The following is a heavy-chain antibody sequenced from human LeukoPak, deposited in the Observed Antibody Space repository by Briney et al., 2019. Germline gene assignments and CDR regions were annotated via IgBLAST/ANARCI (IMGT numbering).Heavy chain of an antibody. CDR2: ISWNSGSI. D-gene: IGHD6-13*01. Sequence: GGSLRLSCAASGFTFDDYAMHWVRQAPGKGLEWVSGISWNSGSIGYADSVKGRFTISRDNAKNSLYLQMNSLRAEDTALYYCAKGPVYSSSWYYYFDYWGQGTLVTVSS. J-gene: IGHJ4*02. V-gene: IGHV3-9*01. CDR3: AKGPVYSSSWYYYFDY. CDR1: GFTFDDYA.